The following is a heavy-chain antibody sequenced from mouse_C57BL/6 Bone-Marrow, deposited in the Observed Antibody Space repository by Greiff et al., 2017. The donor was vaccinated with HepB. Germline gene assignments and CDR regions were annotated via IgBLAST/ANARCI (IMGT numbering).Heavy chain of an antibody. CDR3: TRTGRRFYYFDY. J-gene: IGHJ2*01. D-gene: IGHD1-1*01. CDR1: GYTFTDYE. V-gene: IGHV1-15*01. CDR2: IDPETGGT. Sequence: QVQLQQSGAELVRPGASVTLSCKASGYTFTDYEMHWVKQTPVHGLEWIGAIDPETGGTVYNQKFKGKAILTADKSSSTAYMQLRSLTSEDSAVYYCTRTGRRFYYFDYWGQGTTLTVSS.